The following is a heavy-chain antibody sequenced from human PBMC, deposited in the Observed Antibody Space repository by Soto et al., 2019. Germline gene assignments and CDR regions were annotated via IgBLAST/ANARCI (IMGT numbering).Heavy chain of an antibody. CDR3: ATMGTPATGLYYFDY. V-gene: IGHV4-30-4*01. CDR1: GGSISSGNYY. CDR2: ISYSGST. Sequence: SETLSLTCTVSGGSISSGNYYWSWIRQPPGKGLEWIGFISYSGSTYYSLSLKSRVTISVDTSKNQFSLNLSFVTAADTAVYYCATMGTPATGLYYFDYWGQGIQVTVSS. D-gene: IGHD5-18*01. J-gene: IGHJ4*02.